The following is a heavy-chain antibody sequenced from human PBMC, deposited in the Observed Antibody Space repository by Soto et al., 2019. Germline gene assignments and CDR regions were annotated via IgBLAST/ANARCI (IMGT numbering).Heavy chain of an antibody. Sequence: PGESLKISCKGSGYSFTSYWITWVRQMPGEGLEWLGSIYPDDSYTQYSPSFQGHVTISADKSINTTYLQWSSLKASDTAIYFCASSVLVTSTMNYFDLWGQGTLVTVS. CDR2: IYPDDSYT. V-gene: IGHV5-51*01. J-gene: IGHJ4*02. D-gene: IGHD2-8*02. CDR3: ASSVLVTSTMNYFDL. CDR1: GYSFTSYW.